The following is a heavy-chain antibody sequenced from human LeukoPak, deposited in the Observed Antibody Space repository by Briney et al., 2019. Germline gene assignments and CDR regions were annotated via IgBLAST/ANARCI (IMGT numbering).Heavy chain of an antibody. D-gene: IGHD1-26*01. J-gene: IGHJ6*03. CDR2: ISGSGDNS. CDR1: GFTFSSHA. CDR3: AKAPATLEGSYYLYYYYYYMDV. V-gene: IGHV3-23*01. Sequence: QAGGSLRLSCAASGFTFSSHAMSWVRQAPGKGLEWVSSISGSGDNSNYADSVKGRFTISRDNSKSTLYLEMNSLRAEDTAVYYCAKAPATLEGSYYLYYYYYYMDVWGKGTTVTVSS.